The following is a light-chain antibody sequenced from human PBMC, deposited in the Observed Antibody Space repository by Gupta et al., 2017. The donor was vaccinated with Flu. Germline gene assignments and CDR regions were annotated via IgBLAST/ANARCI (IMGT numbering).Light chain of an antibody. Sequence: QSVFTQPPSVPAAPGQKVPISCSGSRSNIVGLDASWYYQLTGTAPKLLICDNDKRPSGIPDRFPGTWSGTSATLSITGLQTGDEAGYYCAVWDRSLSGGVFDGGTKLTVL. CDR2: DND. CDR3: AVWDRSLSGGV. CDR1: RSNIVGLD. J-gene: IGLJ2*01. V-gene: IGLV1-51*01.